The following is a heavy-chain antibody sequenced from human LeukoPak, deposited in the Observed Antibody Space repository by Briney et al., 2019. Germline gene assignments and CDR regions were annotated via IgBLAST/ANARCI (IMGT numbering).Heavy chain of an antibody. Sequence: ASETLSLTCAVYGGSFSGYYWSWIRQPPGKGLEWIGEINHSGSTNYNPSLKSRVTISVDTSKNQFSLKLSSVTAADTAVYYCAREPTGYPTRGFDYWGQGTLVTVSS. V-gene: IGHV4-34*01. CDR2: INHSGST. CDR3: AREPTGYPTRGFDY. J-gene: IGHJ4*02. D-gene: IGHD3-9*01. CDR1: GGSFSGYY.